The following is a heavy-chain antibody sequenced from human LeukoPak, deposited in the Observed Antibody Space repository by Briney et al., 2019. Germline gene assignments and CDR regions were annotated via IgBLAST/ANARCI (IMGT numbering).Heavy chain of an antibody. D-gene: IGHD1-26*01. CDR1: GFTVNSNY. J-gene: IGHJ3*02. Sequence: PGGSLRLSCAASGFTVNSNYMSWVRQAPGKGLEWVSVISTGGTTYYADSVKGRFTISRDNSKSTLYLQMNSLRAEDTALCYCARGGDIVGDIRSAFDIWGPGTLVTVSS. CDR3: ARGGDIVGDIRSAFDI. CDR2: ISTGGTT. V-gene: IGHV3-53*01.